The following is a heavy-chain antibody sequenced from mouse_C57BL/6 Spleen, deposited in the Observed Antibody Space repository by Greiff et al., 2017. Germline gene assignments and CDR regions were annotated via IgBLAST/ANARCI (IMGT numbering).Heavy chain of an antibody. D-gene: IGHD2-5*01. CDR2: ISSGGSYT. J-gene: IGHJ4*01. Sequence: EVKVVESGGDLVKPGGSLKLSCAASGFTFSSYGMSWVRQTPDKRLEWVATISSGGSYTDYPDSVKGRFTISRDNAKNTLYLQVSSLKTEETAMYYCARHGTTIVTTESAMDYWGQGTSVTVSS. CDR3: ARHGTTIVTTESAMDY. CDR1: GFTFSSYG. V-gene: IGHV5-6*01.